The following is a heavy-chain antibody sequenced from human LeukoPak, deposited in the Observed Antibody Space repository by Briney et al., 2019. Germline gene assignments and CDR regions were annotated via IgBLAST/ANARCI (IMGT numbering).Heavy chain of an antibody. CDR3: AGGVTTPFDY. CDR2: TYYRSKWYN. Sequence: SQTLSLTCVISGDSVSSNSASWHWVRQSPSRGREWLGRTYYRSKWYNDYAVSVKGRITINPDTSKNQFSLQLNSVTPEDTAVYYCAGGVTTPFDYWGQGTLVTVSS. J-gene: IGHJ4*02. D-gene: IGHD4-17*01. CDR1: GDSVSSNSAS. V-gene: IGHV6-1*01.